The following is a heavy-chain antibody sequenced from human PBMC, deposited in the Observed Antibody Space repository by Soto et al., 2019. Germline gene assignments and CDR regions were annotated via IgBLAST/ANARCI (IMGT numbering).Heavy chain of an antibody. V-gene: IGHV3-33*01. Sequence: QVQLVESGGGVVQPGRSLRLSCAASGFTFSSYGMHWVRQAPGKGLEWVAVIWYDGSNKYYADSVKGRFTISRDNSKNTLYLQMNSLRAEDTAVYYCARDLSLPPYAIYYYYGMDVWGQGTTVTVSS. J-gene: IGHJ6*02. CDR3: ARDLSLPPYAIYYYYGMDV. CDR1: GFTFSSYG. CDR2: IWYDGSNK. D-gene: IGHD2-2*01.